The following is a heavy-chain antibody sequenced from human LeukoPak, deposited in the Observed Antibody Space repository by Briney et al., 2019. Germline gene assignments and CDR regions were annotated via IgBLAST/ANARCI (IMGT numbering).Heavy chain of an antibody. J-gene: IGHJ3*02. CDR2: ISTSGDTI. CDR3: AREYYYDSSGYYRVRVDAFDI. CDR1: GFTFSSYE. D-gene: IGHD3-22*01. V-gene: IGHV3-48*03. Sequence: PGGSLRLSCAASGFTFSSYEMNWVRQAPGKGLEWVSYISTSGDTIYNADSVKGRFTISRDNAKNSLYLQMNSLRAEDTAVYYCAREYYYDSSGYYRVRVDAFDIWGQGTMVTVSS.